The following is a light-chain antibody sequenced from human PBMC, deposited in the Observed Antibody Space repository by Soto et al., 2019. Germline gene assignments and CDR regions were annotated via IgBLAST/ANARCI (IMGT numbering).Light chain of an antibody. CDR2: GAS. CDR1: QSVSSN. J-gene: IGKJ1*01. CDR3: QHYSNWPPWT. V-gene: IGKV3-15*01. Sequence: EIVMTQSPATLSVSPGERATLSCRASQSVSSNLAWYQQKPGQAPRLLIYGASTRATGIPARFIGSGSGTEFTLTISSLQSEDFAVYYCQHYSNWPPWTFGQGTKVELK.